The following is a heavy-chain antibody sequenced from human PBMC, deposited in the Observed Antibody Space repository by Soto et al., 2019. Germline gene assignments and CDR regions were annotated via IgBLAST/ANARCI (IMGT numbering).Heavy chain of an antibody. CDR2: IYYSGST. D-gene: IGHD4-17*01. Sequence: SETLSLTCTVSGGSISSGGYYWSWIRQHPGKGLEWIGYIYYSGSTYYNPSLKSRVTISVDTSKNQFSLKLSSVTAADTAVYYCARNRYGDYLTFDYWGQGTPVTVSS. J-gene: IGHJ4*02. V-gene: IGHV4-31*03. CDR3: ARNRYGDYLTFDY. CDR1: GGSISSGGYY.